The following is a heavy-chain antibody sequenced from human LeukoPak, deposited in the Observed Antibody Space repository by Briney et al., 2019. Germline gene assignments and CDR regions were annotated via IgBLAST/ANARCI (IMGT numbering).Heavy chain of an antibody. Sequence: GGSLRLSCAASGFTFSSYSMNWVRQAPGKGLEWVSSISSSSSTIYYADSVKGRFTISRDNAKNSLYLQMNSLRAEDTAVYYCARSFGSGSYRSGYWGQGTLVTVSS. CDR2: ISSSSSTI. CDR3: ARSFGSGSYRSGY. CDR1: GFTFSSYS. J-gene: IGHJ4*02. D-gene: IGHD3-10*01. V-gene: IGHV3-48*04.